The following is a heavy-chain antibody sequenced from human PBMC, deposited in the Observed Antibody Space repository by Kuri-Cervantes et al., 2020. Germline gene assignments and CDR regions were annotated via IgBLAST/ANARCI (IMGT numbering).Heavy chain of an antibody. CDR2: IYYSGST. V-gene: IGHV4-30-4*08. D-gene: IGHD3-22*01. Sequence: SETLSLTCTVSGGSISSGDYYWSWIRQPPGKGLEWIGYIYYSGSTYYNPSLKSRVTISVDTSKNQFPLKLSSVTAADTAVYYCARVGTYYYDSSGYYAGDYWGQGTLVTVSS. CDR3: ARVGTYYYDSSGYYAGDY. CDR1: GGSISSGDYY. J-gene: IGHJ4*02.